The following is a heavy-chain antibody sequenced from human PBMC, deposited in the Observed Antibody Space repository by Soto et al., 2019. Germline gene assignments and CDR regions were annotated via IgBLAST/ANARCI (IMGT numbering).Heavy chain of an antibody. CDR2: IYSGGST. Sequence: GGSLRLSCAASGFAVSSNYMSWVRQAPGKGLEWVSVIYSGGSTYYADSVKGRFTISRDNSKNTLHLQMNSLRAEDTAVYYCAKLGTEAPSEHWGQGTLVTVSS. CDR3: AKLGTEAPSEH. V-gene: IGHV3-53*01. J-gene: IGHJ4*02. CDR1: GFAVSSNY. D-gene: IGHD1-1*01.